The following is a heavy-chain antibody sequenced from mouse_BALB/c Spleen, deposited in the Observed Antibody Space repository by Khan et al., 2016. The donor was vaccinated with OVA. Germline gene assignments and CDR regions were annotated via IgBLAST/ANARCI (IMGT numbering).Heavy chain of an antibody. Sequence: EVELVESGPSLVKPSQTLSLTCSVTGDSITSGYWSWIRKFPGNKLEYMGYMIYTGYTDYNPSLKSRIAITRHTSKNQYYLQLNSVTAEDTATYCCARSTYRYAFAYWGQGTLVTVSA. V-gene: IGHV3-8*02. CDR1: GDSITSGY. D-gene: IGHD2-14*01. J-gene: IGHJ3*01. CDR2: MIYTGYT. CDR3: ARSTYRYAFAY.